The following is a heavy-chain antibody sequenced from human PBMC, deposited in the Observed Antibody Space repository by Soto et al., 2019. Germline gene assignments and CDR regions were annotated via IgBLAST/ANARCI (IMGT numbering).Heavy chain of an antibody. J-gene: IGHJ3*01. CDR2: IRNKDSGCTT. V-gene: IGHV3-72*01. Sequence: PGGSLRLSCAASGFRFSDQHMDWVRQAPGKGLEWVGRIRNKDSGCTTEYAASVRGRFTVSRDDSKNSLYLQMDSPQAEDTALYYCTRLMYSLPTAYSFDVWGQGAMVTVSS. CDR3: TRLMYSLPTAYSFDV. CDR1: GFRFSDQH. D-gene: IGHD1-1*01.